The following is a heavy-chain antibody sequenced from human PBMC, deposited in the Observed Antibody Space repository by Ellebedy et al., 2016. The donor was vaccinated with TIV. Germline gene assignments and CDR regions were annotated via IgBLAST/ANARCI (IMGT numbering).Heavy chain of an antibody. CDR3: ARDRLECSGGSCYSSDY. CDR2: INHSGST. J-gene: IGHJ4*02. D-gene: IGHD2-15*01. V-gene: IGHV4-34*01. Sequence: SETLSLTCAVYGGSFSGYYWSWIRQPPGKGLEWIGEINHSGSTNYNPSLKSRVTISVDTSKNQFSLKLSSVTAADTAVYYCARDRLECSGGSCYSSDYWGQGTLVTVSS. CDR1: GGSFSGYY.